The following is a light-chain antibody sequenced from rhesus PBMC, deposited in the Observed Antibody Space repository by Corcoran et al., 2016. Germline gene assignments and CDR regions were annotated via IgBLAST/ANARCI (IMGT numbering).Light chain of an antibody. V-gene: IGKV1-33*02. CDR1: QGLSNA. J-gene: IGKJ1*01. Sequence: DIQMSQSPSSLSASVGDKVTITCRASQGLSNALAWYQHKPGKAPKLLIYAASSLESGVPSRFSGSRSWTDFTLTISSRQPEDFATYYCQQGYSTPPTFGQGTKVEIK. CDR2: AAS. CDR3: QQGYSTPPT.